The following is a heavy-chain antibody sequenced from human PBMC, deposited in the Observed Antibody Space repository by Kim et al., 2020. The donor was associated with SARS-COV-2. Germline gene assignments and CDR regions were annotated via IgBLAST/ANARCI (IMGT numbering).Heavy chain of an antibody. CDR3: TRGGDIVVYYYGMDV. D-gene: IGHD2-15*01. V-gene: IGHV3-49*03. Sequence: GGSLRLSCTASGFTFGDYAMSWFRQAPGKGLEWVGFIRSKAYGGTTEYAASVKGRFTISRDDSKSIAYLQMNSLKTEDTAVYYCTRGGDIVVYYYGMDVWGQGTTVTVSS. CDR2: IRSKAYGGTT. CDR1: GFTFGDYA. J-gene: IGHJ6*02.